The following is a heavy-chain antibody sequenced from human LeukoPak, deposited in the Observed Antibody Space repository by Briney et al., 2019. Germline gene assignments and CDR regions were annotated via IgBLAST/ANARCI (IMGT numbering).Heavy chain of an antibody. D-gene: IGHD4-11*01. J-gene: IGHJ4*02. V-gene: IGHV3-21*01. Sequence: GGSLRLSCAASGFTISAYSMNWVRQAPGKGLECVSSISSSTTYIYYADSVKGGFTISRDNAKNSLYLQMNSLRAEDTAVYYCARDLGDYSNYVLGHFDYWGQGTLVTVSS. CDR3: ARDLGDYSNYVLGHFDY. CDR1: GFTISAYS. CDR2: ISSSTTYI.